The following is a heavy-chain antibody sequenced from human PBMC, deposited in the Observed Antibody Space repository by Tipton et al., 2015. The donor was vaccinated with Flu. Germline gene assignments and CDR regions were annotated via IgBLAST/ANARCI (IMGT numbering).Heavy chain of an antibody. Sequence: SLRLSCAASGFTFRSHGMHWVRQAPGKGLEWLAVIWHDGSNQFYGDSVKGRFSISRDNSKNTLSLQMNSLRVEDTGVYYCVRDGLRNTFGVPAGVSNYFDSWGQGTLVTVSS. V-gene: IGHV3-33*08. CDR1: GFTFRSHG. D-gene: IGHD3-3*01. CDR3: VRDGLRNTFGVPAGVSNYFDS. CDR2: IWHDGSNQ. J-gene: IGHJ4*02.